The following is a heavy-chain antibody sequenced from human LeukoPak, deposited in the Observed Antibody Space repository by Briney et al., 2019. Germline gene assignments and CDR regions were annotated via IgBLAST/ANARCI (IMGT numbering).Heavy chain of an antibody. V-gene: IGHV3-30-3*01. CDR3: AGEGGDY. D-gene: IGHD3-16*01. J-gene: IGHJ4*02. CDR2: ISYDGSNK. CDR1: GFTFSSYA. Sequence: PGGSLRLSCAASGFTFSSYAMHWVRQAPGKGLEWVAVISYDGSNKYYADSVKGRFTISRDNSKNTLYLQMNSLRAEDTAVYYCAGEGGDYWGQGTLVTVSS.